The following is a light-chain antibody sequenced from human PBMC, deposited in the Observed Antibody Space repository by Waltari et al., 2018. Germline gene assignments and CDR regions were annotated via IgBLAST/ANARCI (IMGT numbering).Light chain of an antibody. CDR1: KLGNKY. J-gene: IGLJ2*01. Sequence: SYELTQPPSVSVSPGQTSTITCSGDKLGNKYACWYQQKPGQSPVLVIYHDKTRPSGIPERFSGSNSGDTATLTISETQAMDEADYYCQAWDSSTVVFGGGTKLTVL. CDR3: QAWDSSTVV. CDR2: HDK. V-gene: IGLV3-1*01.